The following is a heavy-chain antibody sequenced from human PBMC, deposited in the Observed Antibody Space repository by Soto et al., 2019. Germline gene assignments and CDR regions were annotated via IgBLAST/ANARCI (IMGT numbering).Heavy chain of an antibody. V-gene: IGHV3-33*01. CDR1: GFTFSDYG. Sequence: QVQLVESGGGVVQPGRSLRLSCVMSGFTFSDYGMHWVRQAPGKGLEWVAVMWYDGSNEFYADSVKGRFTISRDNSKNTLYLQRNSLRAEDTAVYYWGRDRLARVWLPGIDYWGQGILVTVSS. J-gene: IGHJ4*02. D-gene: IGHD5-12*01. CDR3: GRDRLARVWLPGIDY. CDR2: MWYDGSNE.